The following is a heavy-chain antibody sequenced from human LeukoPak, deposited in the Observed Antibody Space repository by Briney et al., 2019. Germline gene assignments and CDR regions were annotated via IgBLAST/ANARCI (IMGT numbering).Heavy chain of an antibody. CDR1: GFTVSSNY. J-gene: IGHJ4*02. CDR3: AREVRGGNSFDY. V-gene: IGHV3-66*01. CDR2: IYSGGST. D-gene: IGHD3-10*01. Sequence: GGSLRLSCAASGFTVSSNYMSWVRQAPGKGLEWVSLIYSGGSTYYADSVKGRFIISRDSSKNTLYLQMDSLRAEDTAVYYCAREVRGGNSFDYWGQGTLVTVSS.